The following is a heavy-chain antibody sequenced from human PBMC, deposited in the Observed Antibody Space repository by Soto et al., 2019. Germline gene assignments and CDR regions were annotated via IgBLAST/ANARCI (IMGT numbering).Heavy chain of an antibody. CDR3: GITPSSSGDSCYAAVEI. CDR1: GYTFTSYG. CDR2: ISAYNGNT. D-gene: IGHD2-15*01. J-gene: IGHJ3*02. V-gene: IGHV1-18*01. Sequence: ASVKVSFKASGYTFTSYGISWVRQAPGQGLERMGWISAYNGNTNYAQKLQGRVNMTTDTSTSTAYMELRSLRSDDTAVYYCGITPSSSGDSCYAAVEIWGQGTMVTVSS.